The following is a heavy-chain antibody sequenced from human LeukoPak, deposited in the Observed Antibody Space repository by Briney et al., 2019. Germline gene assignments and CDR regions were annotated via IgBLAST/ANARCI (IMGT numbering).Heavy chain of an antibody. CDR1: GYSLTSYG. Sequence: ASVKVSCKASGYSLTSYGISWVRQAPGQGLEWMGWISAYNGNTNYAQKLQGRVTMTTDTSTSTAYMELRSLRSDDTAVYYCAREVVGARYDWFDPWGQGTLVTVSS. D-gene: IGHD1-26*01. CDR3: AREVVGARYDWFDP. V-gene: IGHV1-18*01. J-gene: IGHJ5*02. CDR2: ISAYNGNT.